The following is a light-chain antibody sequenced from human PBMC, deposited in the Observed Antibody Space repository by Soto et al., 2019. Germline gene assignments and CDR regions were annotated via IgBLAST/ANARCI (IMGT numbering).Light chain of an antibody. CDR2: NAS. Sequence: DIQMTQSPSTLSGSVGDRVTITCRASQTISHCVAWYQQKPGKAPKLLIYNASTLKSGVPSRFSGSGSGTEFTLTISSLQPDDFATYYCQHYNSYSEAFGQGTKVELK. J-gene: IGKJ1*01. V-gene: IGKV1-5*03. CDR1: QTISHC. CDR3: QHYNSYSEA.